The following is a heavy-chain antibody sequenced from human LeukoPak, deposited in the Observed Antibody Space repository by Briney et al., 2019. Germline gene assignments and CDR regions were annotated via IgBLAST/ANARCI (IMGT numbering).Heavy chain of an antibody. D-gene: IGHD5-18*01. CDR1: GGTFSSYA. J-gene: IGHJ4*02. CDR2: IIPTFGTA. V-gene: IGHV1-69*05. Sequence: SVKVSCKASGGTFSSYAISWVRQAPGQGLEWMGRIIPTFGTANYAQKFQGRVTIATDESTSTAYMELSSLRSEDTAVYYCARAQDGGYSYGTTRFDYWGQGTLVTVSS. CDR3: ARAQDGGYSYGTTRFDY.